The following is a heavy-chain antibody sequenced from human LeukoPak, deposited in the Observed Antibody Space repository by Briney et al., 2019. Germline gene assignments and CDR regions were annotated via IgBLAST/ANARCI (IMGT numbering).Heavy chain of an antibody. V-gene: IGHV4-59*01. CDR2: IYSSGST. CDR3: ARAYYYGSGSYGLDY. Sequence: KPSEILSLTCTVSGGSISSYYWSWIQQPPGKGLEWIGYIYSSGSTNYNPSLKSRVTISVDTSKNQFSLKLTSVTAADTAVYYCARAYYYGSGSYGLDYWGQGTLVTVSS. J-gene: IGHJ4*02. D-gene: IGHD3-10*01. CDR1: GGSISSYY.